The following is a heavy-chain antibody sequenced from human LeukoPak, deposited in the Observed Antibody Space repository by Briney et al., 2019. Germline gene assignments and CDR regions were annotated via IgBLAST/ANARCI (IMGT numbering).Heavy chain of an antibody. CDR2: INWNSGTM. CDR3: AKDPYMDV. V-gene: IGHV3-9*01. Sequence: GRSLRLSCAASGFSFADATMHWVRQVPGKGLEWVSGINWNSGTMGYADSVKGRLTVSRDNAENSLYVQMNSLKTEDTAVYYCAKDPYMDVWGKGTTVTVSS. J-gene: IGHJ6*03. CDR1: GFSFADAT.